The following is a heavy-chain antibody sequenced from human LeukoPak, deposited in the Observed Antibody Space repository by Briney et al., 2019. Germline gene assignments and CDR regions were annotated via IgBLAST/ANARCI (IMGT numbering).Heavy chain of an antibody. CDR2: IRSKANSYAT. CDR1: GFTFSGFV. D-gene: IGHD6-19*01. J-gene: IGHJ3*02. V-gene: IGHV3-73*01. CDR3: TRRRPPYSSGDWGYDAFDI. Sequence: GGSLRLSCAASGFTFSGFVMHWVRQASGKGLEWVGRIRSKANSYATAYGASVKGRFTISRDDSKNTAYLQMNSLKTEDTAVYYCTRRRPPYSSGDWGYDAFDIWGQGTMVTVSS.